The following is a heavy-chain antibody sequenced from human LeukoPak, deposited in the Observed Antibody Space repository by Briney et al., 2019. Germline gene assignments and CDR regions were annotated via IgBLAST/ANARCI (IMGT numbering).Heavy chain of an antibody. CDR1: GGSFSGYY. D-gene: IGHD6-19*01. V-gene: IGHV4-34*01. CDR2: INHSGST. CDR3: ARGKGSGWTFDY. Sequence: SETLSLTCAVYGGSFSGYYWTWIRQPPGKGLEWIGEINHSGSTNYNPSLKSRVTISVDTSKNQFSLKLSSVTAADTAVYYCARGKGSGWTFDYWGHRTLVTVSS. J-gene: IGHJ4*01.